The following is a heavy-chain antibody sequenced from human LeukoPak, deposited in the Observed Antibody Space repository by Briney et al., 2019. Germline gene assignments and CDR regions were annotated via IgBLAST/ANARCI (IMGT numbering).Heavy chain of an antibody. CDR2: IYTSGST. CDR1: GGSISSGSYY. CDR3: ARVPGYSNYDYYYYYMDV. D-gene: IGHD4-11*01. Sequence: SETLSLTCTVYGGSISSGSYYWSWIRQPAGKGLEWIGRIYTSGSTNYNPSLKSRVTISVDTSKNQFSLKLSSVTAADTAVYYCARVPGYSNYDYYYYYMDVWGKGTTVTVSS. J-gene: IGHJ6*03. V-gene: IGHV4-61*02.